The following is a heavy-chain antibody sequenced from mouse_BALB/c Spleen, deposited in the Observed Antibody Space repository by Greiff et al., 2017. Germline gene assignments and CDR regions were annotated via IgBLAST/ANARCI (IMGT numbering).Heavy chain of an antibody. D-gene: IGHD2-4*01. CDR2: IWSGGST. CDR1: GFSLTSYG. J-gene: IGHJ4*01. V-gene: IGHV2-4-1*01. Sequence: VKLMESGPGLVQPSQSLSITCTVSGFSLTSYGVHWVRQSPGKGLEWLGVIWSGGSTDYNAAFISRLSISKDNSKSQVFFKMNSLQADDTAIYYCARDDYVLYYAMDYWGQGTSVTVSS. CDR3: ARDDYVLYYAMDY.